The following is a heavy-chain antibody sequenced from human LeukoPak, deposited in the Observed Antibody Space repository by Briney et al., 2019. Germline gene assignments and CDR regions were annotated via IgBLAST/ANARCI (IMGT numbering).Heavy chain of an antibody. CDR2: IYYSGGT. Sequence: SETLSLTCTVSGGSISSYYWSWIRQPPGKGLEWIGYIYYSGGTNYNPSLKSRVTISVDTSKNQFSLKLSSVTAADTAVYYCASHTAMTYYFDYWGQGTLVTVSS. J-gene: IGHJ4*02. CDR1: GGSISSYY. CDR3: ASHTAMTYYFDY. D-gene: IGHD5-18*01. V-gene: IGHV4-59*08.